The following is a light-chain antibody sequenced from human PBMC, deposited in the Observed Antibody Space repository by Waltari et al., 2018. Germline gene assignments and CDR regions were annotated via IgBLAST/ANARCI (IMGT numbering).Light chain of an antibody. Sequence: DIQMTQSPSTLSASVGDRVTLTCRASQSLSTWLAWYQQKPGKAPKLLIYEASTLQSGVPSRFSGSGSGTEFTLTISSLQPDDFATYYCQQYNIYPHTFGRGTKLEIK. CDR2: EAS. V-gene: IGKV1-5*03. CDR1: QSLSTW. CDR3: QQYNIYPHT. J-gene: IGKJ2*01.